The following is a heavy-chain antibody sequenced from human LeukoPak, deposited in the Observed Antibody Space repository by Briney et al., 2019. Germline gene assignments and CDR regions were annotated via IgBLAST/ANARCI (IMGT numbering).Heavy chain of an antibody. D-gene: IGHD1-26*01. CDR2: INANSGVT. V-gene: IGHV1-2*06. J-gene: IGHJ4*02. Sequence: ASVKVSCKTSGYTFADYFIHWVRQAPGQGLEWMGRINANSGVTEYQQKFQGRVTMTRDTSVSTAYVEVNWLISDDTAIYYCARDVSSTPNWEFDYWGQGTLVTVSP. CDR3: ARDVSSTPNWEFDY. CDR1: GYTFADYF.